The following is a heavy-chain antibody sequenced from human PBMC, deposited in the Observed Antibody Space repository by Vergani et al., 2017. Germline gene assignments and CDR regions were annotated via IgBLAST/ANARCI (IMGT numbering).Heavy chain of an antibody. CDR1: GGSFRTSIVYY. CDR2: IFSSGTT. D-gene: IGHD6-13*01. CDR3: AGGSRAEGGSGPDK. Sequence: QVQLQESGPGLVKPSQTLSLSCTVSGGSFRTSIVYYCTWIRQPAGKTLEWIGEIFSSGTTNYNPSFKNRVTMSVDTSKNQFSLKLNSVTAADTAVYYCAGGSRAEGGSGPDKWGQGTLVTVSS. V-gene: IGHV4-61*02. J-gene: IGHJ4*02.